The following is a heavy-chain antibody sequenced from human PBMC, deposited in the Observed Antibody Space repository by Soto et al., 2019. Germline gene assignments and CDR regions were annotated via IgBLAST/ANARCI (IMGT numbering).Heavy chain of an antibody. V-gene: IGHV3-43*01. CDR3: AKDSRRTAYGDSVDYYYYSMDV. D-gene: IGHD4-17*01. CDR1: GFTFDDYT. J-gene: IGHJ6*02. CDR2: ISWDGGST. Sequence: EVQLVESGGVVVQPGGSLRLSCAASGFTFDDYTMHWVRQAPGKGLEWVSRISWDGGSTYYADSVKGRFTISRDNSKNSLYLQMNSLRTEDTAFYYCAKDSRRTAYGDSVDYYYYSMDVWGQGPTVTVSS.